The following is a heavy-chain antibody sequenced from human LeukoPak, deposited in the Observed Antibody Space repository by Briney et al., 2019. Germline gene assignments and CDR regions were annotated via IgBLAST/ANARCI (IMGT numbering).Heavy chain of an antibody. CDR3: ARVLPISDSSGYYLDY. D-gene: IGHD3-22*01. J-gene: IGHJ4*02. V-gene: IGHV3-74*01. CDR1: GFIFSSKW. Sequence: GGSLRLSCAASGFIFSSKWIHWVRQAPGKGLEWVSRIDNGGSYTSYADSVKGRFTISRDNAKNTLYLQMNSLRAEDTAVYYCARVLPISDSSGYYLDYWGQGTVVTVSS. CDR2: IDNGGSYT.